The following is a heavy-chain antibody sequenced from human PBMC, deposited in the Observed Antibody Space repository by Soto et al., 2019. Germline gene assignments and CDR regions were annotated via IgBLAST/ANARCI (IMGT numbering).Heavy chain of an antibody. CDR3: AKREWGSEVDH. Sequence: QITLKESGPTLVKPTQTLTLTCTFSGFSLSTSGVGVGWIRQPPGKALEWLALIYWDDDKFYRPSLKSRLTFTQDPSKNQVVFTMTNMDPVDTATYYCAKREWGSEVDHWGQGTQVTVSS. V-gene: IGHV2-5*02. CDR2: IYWDDDK. CDR1: GFSLSTSGVG. D-gene: IGHD3-16*01. J-gene: IGHJ4*02.